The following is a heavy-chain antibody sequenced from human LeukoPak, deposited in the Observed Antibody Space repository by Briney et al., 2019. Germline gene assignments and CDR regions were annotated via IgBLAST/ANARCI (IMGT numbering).Heavy chain of an antibody. J-gene: IGHJ4*02. CDR1: GFTFSSYS. CDR3: ARELAAAGHIDY. V-gene: IGHV3-21*01. CDR2: ISSSSSYI. D-gene: IGHD6-13*01. Sequence: GGSLRLSCTASGFTFSSYSMNWVRRAPGKGLEWVSSISSSSSYIYYADSVKGRFTISRDNAKNSLYLQMNSLRAEDTAVYYCARELAAAGHIDYWGQGTLVTVSS.